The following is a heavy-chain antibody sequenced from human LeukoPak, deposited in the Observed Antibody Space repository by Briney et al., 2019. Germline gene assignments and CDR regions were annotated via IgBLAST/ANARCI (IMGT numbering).Heavy chain of an antibody. V-gene: IGHV3-11*01. D-gene: IGHD5-18*01. CDR1: GGSISSYY. Sequence: LSLTCTVSGGSISSYYWSWIRQAPGKGLEWVSYISSSGSTIYYADSVKGRFTISRDNAKNSLYLQMNSLRAEDTAVYYCARDLYSYDAFDIWGQGTMVTVSP. J-gene: IGHJ3*02. CDR2: ISSSGSTI. CDR3: ARDLYSYDAFDI.